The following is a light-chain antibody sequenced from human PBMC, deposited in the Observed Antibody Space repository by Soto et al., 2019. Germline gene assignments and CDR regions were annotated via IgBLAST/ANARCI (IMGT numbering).Light chain of an antibody. V-gene: IGKV3-11*01. CDR2: DAS. CDR1: QSVSSY. Sequence: EIVLTQSPATLPLSPGERATLSCRASQSVSSYLAWYQQKPGQVPRLLIYDASNRATGIPARFSGSGSGTDFTLTFSSLEPEDFAVDYCQQRSNWPRTFGGGTKVESK. J-gene: IGKJ4*01. CDR3: QQRSNWPRT.